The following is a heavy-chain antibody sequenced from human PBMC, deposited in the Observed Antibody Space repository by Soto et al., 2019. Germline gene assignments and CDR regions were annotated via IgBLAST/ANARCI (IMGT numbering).Heavy chain of an antibody. D-gene: IGHD3-3*01. CDR1: GYTFTGYY. V-gene: IGHV1-2*04. Sequence: GASVKVSCKASGYTFTGYYMHWVRQAPGQGLEWMGWINPNSGGTNYAQKFQGWVTMTRDTSISTAYMELSRLRSDDTAVYYCAREREVFYDFWSGYYGYYYYGMDVWGQGTTVTVSS. CDR2: INPNSGGT. J-gene: IGHJ6*02. CDR3: AREREVFYDFWSGYYGYYYYGMDV.